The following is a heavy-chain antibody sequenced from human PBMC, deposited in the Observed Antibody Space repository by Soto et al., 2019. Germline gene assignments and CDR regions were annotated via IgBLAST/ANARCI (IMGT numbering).Heavy chain of an antibody. J-gene: IGHJ1*01. V-gene: IGHV3-30-3*01. CDR2: ISYDGNNK. D-gene: IGHD2-15*01. CDR3: ARGFESIGYFPH. Sequence: QVQLVESGGGVVQPGRSLRLSCAASGFTFRNYAMHWVRQAPGKGLEWVAAISYDGNNKYYADSVKGRFTISRDNSKNTLYLQMNSLRVGETAVYYCARGFESIGYFPHWGQGTLVTVSS. CDR1: GFTFRNYA.